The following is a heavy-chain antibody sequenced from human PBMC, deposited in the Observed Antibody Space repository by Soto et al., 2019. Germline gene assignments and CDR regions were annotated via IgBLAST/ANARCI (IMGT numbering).Heavy chain of an antibody. CDR2: ISSSSSTI. J-gene: IGHJ6*03. CDR1: GFTFSSYS. D-gene: IGHD3-10*01. CDR3: ARRELPYYYGSGSDKAYYYYMDV. Sequence: EVQLVESGGGLVQPGGSLRLSCAASGFTFSSYSMNWVRQAPGKGLEWVSYISSSSSTIYYADSVKGRFTISRDNAKNSLYLQMNSLRAEDTAVYYCARRELPYYYGSGSDKAYYYYMDVWGKGTTVTVSS. V-gene: IGHV3-48*01.